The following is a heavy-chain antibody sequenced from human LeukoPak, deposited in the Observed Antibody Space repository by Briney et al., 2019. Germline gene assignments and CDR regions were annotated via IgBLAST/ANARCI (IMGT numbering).Heavy chain of an antibody. J-gene: IGHJ4*02. CDR1: GFPLRRYA. Sequence: PGGSLRLSCAASGFPLRRYAMSWVRQAPGKGLDWVSAISGSGGRTSYADSVAGRFTVPRDNSKNTLYLQMNNLSAEDTALYYCAKDRYYDNSGNHFESEKWGQGTLVTVSS. CDR3: AKDRYYDNSGNHFESEK. CDR2: ISGSGGRT. D-gene: IGHD3-22*01. V-gene: IGHV3-23*01.